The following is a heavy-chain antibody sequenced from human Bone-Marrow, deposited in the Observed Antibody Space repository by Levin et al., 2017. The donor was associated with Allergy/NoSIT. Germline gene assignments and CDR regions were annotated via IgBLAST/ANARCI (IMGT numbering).Heavy chain of an antibody. CDR1: GFIFSSYG. CDR2: TSYDGSYE. CDR3: AKDCYDYDTAGYPRLPRV. Sequence: GESLKISCEASGFIFSSYGMHWVRQAPGKGLEWVALTSYDGSYEFHVDSVKGRFTISRDNSKNTLYLQMNNLRAEDTAIYYCAKDCYDYDTAGYPRLPRVWGQGTLVTVSS. J-gene: IGHJ4*02. D-gene: IGHD3-22*01. V-gene: IGHV3-30*18.